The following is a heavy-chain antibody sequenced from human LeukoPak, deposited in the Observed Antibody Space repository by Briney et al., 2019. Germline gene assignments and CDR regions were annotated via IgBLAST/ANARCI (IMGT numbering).Heavy chain of an antibody. CDR3: ATWLVVAENYYFDY. D-gene: IGHD2-2*01. J-gene: IGHJ4*02. V-gene: IGHV4-59*01. Sequence: SETLSLTCTVSGDSISSYYWSWIRQPPGKGLEWVGYIYYSGSTNYNTSLKSRVTISLDTYKNQFSLKLRSVSAADMAIDYYATWLVVAENYYFDYWGQGTLVTVSS. CDR2: IYYSGST. CDR1: GDSISSYY.